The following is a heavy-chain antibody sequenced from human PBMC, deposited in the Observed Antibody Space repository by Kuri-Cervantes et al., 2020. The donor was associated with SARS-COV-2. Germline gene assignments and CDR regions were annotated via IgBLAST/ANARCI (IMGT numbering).Heavy chain of an antibody. Sequence: GESLKISCAASGFTFSSYAMSWVRQAPGKGLEWVSAISSSSSHIYYADSVKGRFTISRDNAKNSLYLQMNSLRAEDTAVYYCARYNDFWSGYSGAFDYWGQGTLVTVSS. J-gene: IGHJ4*02. CDR2: ISSSSSHI. D-gene: IGHD3-3*01. V-gene: IGHV3-21*01. CDR1: GFTFSSYA. CDR3: ARYNDFWSGYSGAFDY.